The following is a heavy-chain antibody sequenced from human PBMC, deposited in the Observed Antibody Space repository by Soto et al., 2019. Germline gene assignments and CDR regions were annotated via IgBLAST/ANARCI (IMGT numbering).Heavy chain of an antibody. Sequence: ASVKVSCKASGCTFTSYGISWVRQAPGQGLEWMGWISAYNGNTNYAQKLQGRVTMTTDTSTSTAYMELRSLRSDDTAVYYCARCLLVVTWIQLWLERGWFDPWGQGTLVTVSS. CDR3: ARCLLVVTWIQLWLERGWFDP. CDR1: GCTFTSYG. V-gene: IGHV1-18*01. CDR2: ISAYNGNT. J-gene: IGHJ5*02. D-gene: IGHD5-18*01.